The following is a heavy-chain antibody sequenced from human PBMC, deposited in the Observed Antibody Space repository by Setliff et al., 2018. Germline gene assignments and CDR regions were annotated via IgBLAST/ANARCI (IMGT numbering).Heavy chain of an antibody. CDR1: GFTFSNHG. J-gene: IGHJ4*02. Sequence: PGGSLRLSCAVSGFTFSNHGMNWVRQAPGKGLEWVANINQDGSETYYVDSLKGRFSVSRDNGKNSLYLQMNSLRAEDTAVYYCARASKGLYCGSDCFYTFDSWGPGTLVTVSS. CDR3: ARASKGLYCGSDCFYTFDS. D-gene: IGHD2-21*02. V-gene: IGHV3-7*01. CDR2: INQDGSET.